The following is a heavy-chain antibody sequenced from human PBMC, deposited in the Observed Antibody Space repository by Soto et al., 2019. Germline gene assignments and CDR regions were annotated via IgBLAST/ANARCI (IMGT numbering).Heavy chain of an antibody. V-gene: IGHV3-33*01. CDR3: ARAARSVWGPDY. J-gene: IGHJ4*02. CDR1: GFTFSSYG. D-gene: IGHD3-16*01. CDR2: IWYDGSNK. Sequence: LRLSCAASGFTFSSYGMHWVRQAPGKGLEWVAVIWYDGSNKYYADSVKGRFTISRDNSKNTLYLQMNSLRAEDTAVYYCARAARSVWGPDYWGQGTLVTVSS.